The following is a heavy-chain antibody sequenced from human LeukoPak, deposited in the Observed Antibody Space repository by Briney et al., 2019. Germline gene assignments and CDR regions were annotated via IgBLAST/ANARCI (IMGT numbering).Heavy chain of an antibody. CDR1: GFTFSSYW. CDR2: INSDGSST. J-gene: IGHJ4*02. D-gene: IGHD3-3*01. V-gene: IGHV3-74*01. CDR3: ARGRFWEWLGTFDY. Sequence: GGSLRLSCAASGFTFSSYWMHWVRQAPGKGLVWVSRINSDGSSTSYADSVKGRFAISRDNAKNTLYLQMNSLRAEDTAVYYCARGRFWEWLGTFDYWGQGTLVTVSS.